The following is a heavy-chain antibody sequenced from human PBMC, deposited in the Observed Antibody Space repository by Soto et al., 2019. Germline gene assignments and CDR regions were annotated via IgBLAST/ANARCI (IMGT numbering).Heavy chain of an antibody. Sequence: QVQLVESGGGVVQPGRSLRLSCAASGFTFSNYGMHWVRQAPGKGLEWVTIISYDGDNEYYADSVRGRFTISRDNSKNSLYLQTSSLRHEDTAVYYCAKEGGPVYCNSPGCSAKHFDYWGQGTLVTVSS. CDR2: ISYDGDNE. V-gene: IGHV3-30*18. CDR1: GFTFSNYG. CDR3: AKEGGPVYCNSPGCSAKHFDY. D-gene: IGHD2-2*01. J-gene: IGHJ4*02.